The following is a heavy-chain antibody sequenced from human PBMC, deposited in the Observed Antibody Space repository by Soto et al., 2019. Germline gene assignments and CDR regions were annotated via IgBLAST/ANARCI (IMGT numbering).Heavy chain of an antibody. CDR3: AKDTYYYDSSGYYYYYYYGMDV. D-gene: IGHD3-22*01. V-gene: IGHV3-30*18. J-gene: IGHJ6*02. CDR1: GFTFSSYG. Sequence: GGSLRLSCAASGFTFSSYGIHWVRQAPGKGLEWVAVISYDGSNKYYADSVKGRFTISRDNSKNTLYLQMNSLRAEDTAVYYCAKDTYYYDSSGYYYYYYYGMDVWGQGTTVTV. CDR2: ISYDGSNK.